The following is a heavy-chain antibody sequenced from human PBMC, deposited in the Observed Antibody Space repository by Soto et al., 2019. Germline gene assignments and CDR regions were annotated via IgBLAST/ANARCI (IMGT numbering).Heavy chain of an antibody. D-gene: IGHD5-12*01. J-gene: IGHJ4*02. CDR2: IYPGDSDT. CDR3: ARHGASGYLEEGYFDY. CDR1: GYSFTSYW. Sequence: GESLKISCKGSGYSFTSYWIGWVCQMPGKGLEWMGIIYPGDSDTRYSPSFQGQVTISADKSISTAYLQWSSLKASDTAMYYCARHGASGYLEEGYFDYWGQGTLVTVSS. V-gene: IGHV5-51*01.